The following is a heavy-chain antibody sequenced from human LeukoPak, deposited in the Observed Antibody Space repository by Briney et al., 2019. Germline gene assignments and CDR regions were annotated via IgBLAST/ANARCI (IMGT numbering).Heavy chain of an antibody. CDR2: IYPGDSDT. CDR1: GYSFTSYW. V-gene: IGHV5-51*01. CDR3: ARPAYYCGGDCYIDY. Sequence: GESLKISCKGSGYSFTSYWIGWVRQMPGKGLEWMGIIYPGDSDTRYSPSFQGQVTISADKSISTAYLQWSSLKASDTAMYNCARPAYYCGGDCYIDYWGQGTLVTVSS. D-gene: IGHD2-21*02. J-gene: IGHJ4*02.